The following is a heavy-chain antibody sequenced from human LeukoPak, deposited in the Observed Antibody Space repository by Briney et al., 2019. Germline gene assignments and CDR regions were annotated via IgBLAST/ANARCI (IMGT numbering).Heavy chain of an antibody. D-gene: IGHD4-17*01. Sequence: GGSLRLSCAASGFTVSSEYMSWVRQAPGKGLEWVSVIYSGGSTYYADSVRGRFTISRDNSKNTLYLQMNSLRAEDTAVYYCARGVSTVNYFDYWGQGTLVTVSS. V-gene: IGHV3-66*01. J-gene: IGHJ4*02. CDR1: GFTVSSEY. CDR3: ARGVSTVNYFDY. CDR2: IYSGGST.